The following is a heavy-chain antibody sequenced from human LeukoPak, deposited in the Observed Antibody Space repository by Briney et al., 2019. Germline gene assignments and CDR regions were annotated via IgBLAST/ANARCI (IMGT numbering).Heavy chain of an antibody. CDR2: ISNSGGRT. CDR3: AKEHYGDYVLPSMDV. D-gene: IGHD4-17*01. Sequence: GGSLRLSCAASGFTFSTYGMSWVRQAPGKGLEWVSAISNSGGRTYYADSVKGRFTISRDNSKNTLYLQMNSLRAEDTAVYYCAKEHYGDYVLPSMDVWGQGTTVTVSS. J-gene: IGHJ6*02. V-gene: IGHV3-23*01. CDR1: GFTFSTYG.